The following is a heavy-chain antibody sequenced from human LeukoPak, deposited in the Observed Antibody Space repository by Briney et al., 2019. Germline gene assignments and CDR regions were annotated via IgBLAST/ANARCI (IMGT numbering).Heavy chain of an antibody. V-gene: IGHV3-9*02. J-gene: IGHJ6*03. CDR2: INWNGRSI. CDR1: VSTSDDYA. CDR3: ARGVHGYYPGAYYYMDV. D-gene: IGHD3-22*01. Sequence: PGGSLRLSCTASVSTSDDYAMHWVRQAPGKGLEWVAGINWNGRSIGYADSVKGRFTISRDNAKNSLYLQMNSLRAEDTAVYYCARGVHGYYPGAYYYMDVWGKGTTVTVSS.